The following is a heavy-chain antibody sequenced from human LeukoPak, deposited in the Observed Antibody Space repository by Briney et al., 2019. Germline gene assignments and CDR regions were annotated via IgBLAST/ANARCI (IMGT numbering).Heavy chain of an antibody. V-gene: IGHV1-46*01. D-gene: IGHD2-21*02. CDR1: GYTFTSYY. J-gene: IGHJ3*02. CDR3: ARGGPYCGGDCYSDAFDI. CDR2: INPSGGST. Sequence: GASVKVSCTASGYTFTSYYMHWVRQAPGQGLEWMGIINPSGGSTSYAQKFQGRVTMTRDTSTSTVYMELSSLRSEDTAVYYCARGGPYCGGDCYSDAFDIWGQGTMVTVSS.